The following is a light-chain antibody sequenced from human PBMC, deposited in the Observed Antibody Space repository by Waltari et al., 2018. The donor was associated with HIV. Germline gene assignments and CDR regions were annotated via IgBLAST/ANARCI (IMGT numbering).Light chain of an antibody. J-gene: IGLJ1*01. CDR1: SRVLGGYNH. CDR2: EVS. CDR3: SSYTSSSTRV. Sequence: QSAMPQPPSVSGYPGHPITLPCTATSRVLGGYNHVSGYQQHPGQAPKLMFYEVSNRPSGVSNRFSGSKSGNTASLTISGLQAEDEADYYCSSYTSSSTRVFGTGTKVTVL. V-gene: IGLV2-14*01.